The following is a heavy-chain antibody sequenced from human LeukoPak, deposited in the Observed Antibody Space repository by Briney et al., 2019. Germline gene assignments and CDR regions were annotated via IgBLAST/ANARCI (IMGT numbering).Heavy chain of an antibody. V-gene: IGHV4-39*07. J-gene: IGHJ3*02. CDR1: GGSISSSSYY. D-gene: IGHD4-17*01. CDR3: DYGDYVFDI. CDR2: IHHSGST. Sequence: PSETLSLTCTVSGGSISSSSYYWGWIRQPPGKGLEWIGSIHHSGSTYYNPSLKSRVSISVDTSKNQFSLKLSSVTAADTAVYYCDYGDYVFDIWGQGTMVTVSS.